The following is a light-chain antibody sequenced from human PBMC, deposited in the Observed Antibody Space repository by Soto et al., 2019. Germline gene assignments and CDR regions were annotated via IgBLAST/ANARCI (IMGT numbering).Light chain of an antibody. J-gene: IGLJ2*01. Sequence: QSVLTQPASVSGSPGQSITISCTGTSSDVGGYNYVSWYQQHPGKAPKLMIYEVSNRPSGVSNRFSGSKSGNTASLTISGLQAEDEAGYYCSSYTTSSTLDVVFGGGTTLTVL. CDR2: EVS. V-gene: IGLV2-14*01. CDR1: SSDVGGYNY. CDR3: SSYTTSSTLDVV.